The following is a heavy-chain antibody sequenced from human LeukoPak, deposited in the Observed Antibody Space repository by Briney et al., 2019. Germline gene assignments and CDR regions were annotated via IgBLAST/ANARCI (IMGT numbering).Heavy chain of an antibody. D-gene: IGHD1-26*01. V-gene: IGHV4-59*08. CDR1: GGSISSYY. CDR2: VYYSGST. J-gene: IGHJ4*02. Sequence: PSETLSLTCTVSGGSISSYYWSWIRQPPGRGLEWIGYVYYSGSTNYNSSLKSRVTISVDTSKNQFSLNLRSVTAADTAVYYCARHGGGTYLQYWGQGALAIVSA. CDR3: ARHGGGTYLQY.